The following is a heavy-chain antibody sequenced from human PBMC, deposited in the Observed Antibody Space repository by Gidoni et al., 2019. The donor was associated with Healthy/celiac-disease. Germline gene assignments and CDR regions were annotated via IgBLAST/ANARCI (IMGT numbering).Heavy chain of an antibody. Sequence: EVQLVESGGGLVQPGGSLRLSCAASGFTVSSYWMSWVRQAPGKGLEWVANIKQDGSEKYYVDSVKGRFTISRDNAKNSLYLQMNSLRAEDTAVYYCARDLQGSGSYFDYWGQGTLVTVSS. J-gene: IGHJ4*02. CDR2: IKQDGSEK. D-gene: IGHD3-10*01. CDR1: GFTVSSYW. V-gene: IGHV3-7*01. CDR3: ARDLQGSGSYFDY.